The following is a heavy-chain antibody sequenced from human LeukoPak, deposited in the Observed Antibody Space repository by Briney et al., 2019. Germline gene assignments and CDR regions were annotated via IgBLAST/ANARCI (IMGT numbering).Heavy chain of an antibody. CDR1: GFTFSNYA. V-gene: IGHV3-23*01. CDR3: TAAIHTYNWFDP. J-gene: IGHJ5*02. D-gene: IGHD2-2*02. CDR2: ISGSGTST. Sequence: PGGSLRLSCAASGFTFSNYAMSWVRQAPGKGLAWVSGISGSGTSTYYADSVKGRFTISRDNSKNTLYVEMNSLRAEDTAVYYCTAAIHTYNWFDPGGQGTLVTVS.